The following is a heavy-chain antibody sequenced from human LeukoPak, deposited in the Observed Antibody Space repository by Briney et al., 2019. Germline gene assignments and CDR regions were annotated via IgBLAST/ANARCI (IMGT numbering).Heavy chain of an antibody. J-gene: IGHJ4*02. CDR1: GFTFTQAW. CDR3: ARDHDFWSGYLYYFDY. V-gene: IGHV3-30-3*01. D-gene: IGHD3-3*01. Sequence: GGSLRLSCAASGFTFTQAWMTWVRQAPGKGLEWVAVISYDGSNKYYADSVKGRFTISRDNSKNTLYLQMNSLRAEDTAVYYCARDHDFWSGYLYYFDYWGQGTLVTVSS. CDR2: ISYDGSNK.